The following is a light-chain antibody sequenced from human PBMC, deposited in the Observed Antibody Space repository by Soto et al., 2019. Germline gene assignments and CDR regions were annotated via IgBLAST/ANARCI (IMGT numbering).Light chain of an antibody. V-gene: IGKV1-8*01. CDR3: QQYYSHPLI. CDR2: AAS. J-gene: IGKJ4*01. Sequence: AIRMTQSPSSFSASTGDRVTITCRASQGISSYLAWYQQKPGKAPKLLIYAASTLESGVPSRFSGSGSGTDFTLPISCLQSEDFATYYCQQYYSHPLIFGGGTKVEIK. CDR1: QGISSY.